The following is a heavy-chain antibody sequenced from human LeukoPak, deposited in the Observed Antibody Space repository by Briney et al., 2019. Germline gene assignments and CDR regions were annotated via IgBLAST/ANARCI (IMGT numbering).Heavy chain of an antibody. CDR2: ISYDGSNE. V-gene: IGHV3-30*04. D-gene: IGHD3-10*01. J-gene: IGHJ6*03. CDR1: GFTFSSYA. CDR3: ARDSGENVPGYYYYMDV. Sequence: PGGSLRLSCAASGFTFSSYAMHWVRQAPGKGLEWVTLISYDGSNEYNADSVKGRFTISRDNSKNTLYLQMNSLRAEDTAVYYCARDSGENVPGYYYYMDVWGKGTTVTVSS.